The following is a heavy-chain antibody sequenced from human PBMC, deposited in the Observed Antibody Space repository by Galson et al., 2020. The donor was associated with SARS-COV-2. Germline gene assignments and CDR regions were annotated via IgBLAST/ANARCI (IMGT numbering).Heavy chain of an antibody. D-gene: IGHD1-26*01. CDR3: ARDRKWERHRTKGAFDI. CDR1: GFTFSSYS. Sequence: GGSLRLSCAASGFTFSSYSMNWVRQAPGKGLEWVSSISSSSSYIYYADSVKGRFTISRDNAKNSLYLQMNSLRAEDTAVYYCARDRKWERHRTKGAFDIWGQGTMVTVSS. V-gene: IGHV3-21*01. J-gene: IGHJ3*02. CDR2: ISSSSSYI.